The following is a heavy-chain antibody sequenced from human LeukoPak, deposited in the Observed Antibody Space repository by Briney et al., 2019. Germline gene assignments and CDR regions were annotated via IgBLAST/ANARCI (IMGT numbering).Heavy chain of an antibody. Sequence: SETLSLTCTVSGGSISSGGYYWSWIRQHPGKGLEWIGYIHYSGSTYYNPSLKSRVTISVDTSKNQFSLKLSSVTAADTAVYYCARARLRWYSFDYWGQGTLVTVSS. D-gene: IGHD4-23*01. CDR3: ARARLRWYSFDY. V-gene: IGHV4-31*03. CDR2: IHYSGST. J-gene: IGHJ4*02. CDR1: GGSISSGGYY.